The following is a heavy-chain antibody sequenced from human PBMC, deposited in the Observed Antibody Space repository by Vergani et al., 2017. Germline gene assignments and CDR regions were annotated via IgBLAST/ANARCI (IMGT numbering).Heavy chain of an antibody. J-gene: IGHJ4*02. D-gene: IGHD3-22*01. CDR2: ISGSGGST. Sequence: EVQLLESGGGLVQPGGSLRLSCTASGFTFSSYAMSWVRQAPGKGLEWVSAISGSGGSTYYADSVKGRFPLSRDNSKNTLYLRMNSLRAEDTAVYYYAKELYYDSSGDNDYWGQGTLVTVSS. CDR3: AKELYYDSSGDNDY. CDR1: GFTFSSYA. V-gene: IGHV3-23*01.